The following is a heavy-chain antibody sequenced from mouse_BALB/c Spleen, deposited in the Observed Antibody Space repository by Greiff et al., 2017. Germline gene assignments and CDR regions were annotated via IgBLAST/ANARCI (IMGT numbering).Heavy chain of an antibody. CDR3: NEESTTAGFAY. V-gene: IGHV14-4*02. CDR1: GFTFNDYY. Sequence: EVQLQQSGAELVRPGASVKLSCTASGFTFNDYYMHWVKQRPEQGLEWIGWIDPENGDTEYAPKFQGKATMTADTSSNTAYLQLSSLTSEDTAVYYCNEESTTAGFAYWGQGTLVTVSA. CDR2: IDPENGDT. J-gene: IGHJ3*01. D-gene: IGHD1-2*01.